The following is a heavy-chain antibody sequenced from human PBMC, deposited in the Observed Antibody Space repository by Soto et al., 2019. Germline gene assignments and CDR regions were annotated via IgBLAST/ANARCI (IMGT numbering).Heavy chain of an antibody. CDR3: ARDWLRRDDILTPSWNFNL. V-gene: IGHV3-74*01. CDR1: GFSFVSYW. CDR2: INGNADNS. J-gene: IGHJ2*01. D-gene: IGHD3-9*01. Sequence: EVQLAESGGGLFLTGGSLRLSCAASGFSFVSYWMHGVRQVPGEGLAWVSRINGNADNSDYADSVKGRFTISRDNSKNTLYLQINNLRPGDTAVYYCARDWLRRDDILTPSWNFNLWGQGTLVTAS.